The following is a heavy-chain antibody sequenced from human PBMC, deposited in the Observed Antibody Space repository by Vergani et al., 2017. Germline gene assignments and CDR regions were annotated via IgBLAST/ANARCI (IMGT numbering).Heavy chain of an antibody. CDR2: IYYSGGT. D-gene: IGHD2-2*01. V-gene: IGHV4-39*01. CDR1: GGSISSSSYY. Sequence: QLQLQESGPGLVKPSETLSLTCTVSGGSISSSSYYWGWIRQPPGKGLEWIGSIYYSGGTYYNPSLKSRVTISVDTSKNQFSLKLSSVTAADTAVYYCARRARYQLPYYFYYYYYMDVWGKGTTVTVSS. CDR3: ARRARYQLPYYFYYYYYMDV. J-gene: IGHJ6*03.